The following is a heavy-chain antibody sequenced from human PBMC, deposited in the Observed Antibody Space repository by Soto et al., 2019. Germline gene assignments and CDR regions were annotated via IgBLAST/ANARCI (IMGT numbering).Heavy chain of an antibody. CDR3: ARDGDVNTGFGKDY. Sequence: QVQLVESGGGVVQPGRSLRLSCAASGFTFSSYGMHWVRQAPGKGLEWVAFIWHDGGNKFYAESVKGRFTISRDNSKNTLYLQMTSLSAEDTAMYYCARDGDVNTGFGKDYWGQGTLVTLSS. CDR1: GFTFSSYG. D-gene: IGHD3-16*01. CDR2: IWHDGGNK. J-gene: IGHJ4*02. V-gene: IGHV3-33*01.